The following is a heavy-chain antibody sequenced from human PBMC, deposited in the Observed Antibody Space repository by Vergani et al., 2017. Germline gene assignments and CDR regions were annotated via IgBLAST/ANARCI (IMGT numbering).Heavy chain of an antibody. Sequence: QVQLQESGPGVVKPSQTLSLTCAVSGGSISSGDHCWTWIRQRPGKGLVWIGYIFYSGTTYDNPFLRSRLTISVDTSQNQFCLKLRSVTAADTAVDYCARVDTQVPATSHFYYMDVWGKGTTVVVSS. D-gene: IGHD6-25*01. J-gene: IGHJ6*03. CDR2: IFYSGTT. CDR3: ARVDTQVPATSHFYYMDV. V-gene: IGHV4-31*11. CDR1: GGSISSGDHC.